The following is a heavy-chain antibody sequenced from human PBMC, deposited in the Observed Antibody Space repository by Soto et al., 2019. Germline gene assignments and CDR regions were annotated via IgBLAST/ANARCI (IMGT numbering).Heavy chain of an antibody. CDR2: ISSSSSYI. CDR1: GFSFSIYI. D-gene: IGHD5-12*01. Sequence: PCGSLRLSCAASGFSFSIYIMNWVRQAPGKGLEWVSSISSSSSYIYYADSVKGRFTISRDNAKNSLYLQMNSLRAEDTAVYYCARASGYDPYYYYYYMDVWGKGTTVTVSS. CDR3: ARASGYDPYYYYYYMDV. J-gene: IGHJ6*03. V-gene: IGHV3-21*01.